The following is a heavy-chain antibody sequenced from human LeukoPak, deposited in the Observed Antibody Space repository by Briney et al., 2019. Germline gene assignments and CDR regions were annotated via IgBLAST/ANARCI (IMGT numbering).Heavy chain of an antibody. Sequence: SETLSLTCTVCGGSIHNYYWSWIRQPAGKGLEWIGRIYTRGSTNYNPSLKSRVTMSVDTSKNQFSLKLSSVTAADTAVYYCARGRYCSADICSGGDAFDIWGQGTMVSVSS. J-gene: IGHJ3*02. D-gene: IGHD2-15*01. V-gene: IGHV4-4*07. CDR1: GGSIHNYY. CDR3: ARGRYCSADICSGGDAFDI. CDR2: IYTRGST.